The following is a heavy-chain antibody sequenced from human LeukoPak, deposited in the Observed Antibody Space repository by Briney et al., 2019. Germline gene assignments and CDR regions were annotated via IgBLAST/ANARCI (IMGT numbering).Heavy chain of an antibody. CDR1: GGSISSGSYY. J-gene: IGHJ6*04. CDR3: ARDPWGVVEMDV. V-gene: IGHV4-61*02. CDR2: IYTSGST. Sequence: SETLSLTCTVSGGSISSGSYYWSWIRQPAGKGLEWIGRIYTSGSTNYNPSLKSRVTVSVDTSKNQFSLKLSSVTAADTAVYYCARDPWGVVEMDVWGKGTTVTVSS. D-gene: IGHD2-2*01.